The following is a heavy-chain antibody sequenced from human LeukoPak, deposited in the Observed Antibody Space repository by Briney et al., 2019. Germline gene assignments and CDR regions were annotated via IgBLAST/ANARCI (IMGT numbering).Heavy chain of an antibody. V-gene: IGHV5-51*01. Sequence: GESLTLLCKGSGYTFTSYWIGWVRQMPGKGLEWMAIIYPGDSDPTYSPSFQGQVTISADKSISTAYLQWSSLKASDTAVYYCARRKEVAGICSFDYWGQGAMVTVSS. CDR3: ARRKEVAGICSFDY. CDR2: IYPGDSDP. D-gene: IGHD6-19*01. CDR1: GYTFTSYW. J-gene: IGHJ4*02.